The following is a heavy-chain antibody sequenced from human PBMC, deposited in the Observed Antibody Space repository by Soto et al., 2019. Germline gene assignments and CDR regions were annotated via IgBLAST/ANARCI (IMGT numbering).Heavy chain of an antibody. CDR1: GFTVSSNY. D-gene: IGHD3-22*01. Sequence: VGSLRLSCEASGFTVSSNYMSWVRQAPGKGLERVSVIYSGGSTYYADSVKGRFTISRDNSKSTLYLQMNSLRAEDTAVYYCARDRPEYYYDSSGYYPFWGQGTLVTVSS. CDR2: IYSGGST. V-gene: IGHV3-66*01. J-gene: IGHJ4*02. CDR3: ARDRPEYYYDSSGYYPF.